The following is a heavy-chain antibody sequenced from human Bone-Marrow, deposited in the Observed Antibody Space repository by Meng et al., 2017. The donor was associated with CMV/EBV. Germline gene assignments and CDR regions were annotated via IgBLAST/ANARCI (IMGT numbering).Heavy chain of an antibody. CDR2: IYYSGST. D-gene: IGHD6-6*01. V-gene: IGHV4-59*01. CDR3: ARDRAAYSSSSSYYYGMDV. Sequence: SETLSLTCTVSGGSISSYYWSWIRQPPGKGLEWIGYIYYSGSTNYSPSLKSRVTISVDTSKNQFSLKLSSVTAADTAVYYCARDRAAYSSSSSYYYGMDVWGQGTTVTVSS. J-gene: IGHJ6*02. CDR1: GGSISSYY.